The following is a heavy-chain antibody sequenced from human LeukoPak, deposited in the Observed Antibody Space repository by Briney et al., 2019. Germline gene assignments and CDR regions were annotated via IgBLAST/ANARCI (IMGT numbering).Heavy chain of an antibody. D-gene: IGHD3-22*01. CDR2: INPSGGST. V-gene: IGHV1-46*01. CDR3: ARVHPITMIVVDAFDI. CDR1: GYTLTSYY. Sequence: GASVKVSCKASGYTLTSYYMHWVPQAPGQGLEWMGIINPSGGSTSYAQKIQGRVTMTKDTSTSTVYMELSSLRAEDTAVYYCARVHPITMIVVDAFDIWGQGTMVTVSS. J-gene: IGHJ3*02.